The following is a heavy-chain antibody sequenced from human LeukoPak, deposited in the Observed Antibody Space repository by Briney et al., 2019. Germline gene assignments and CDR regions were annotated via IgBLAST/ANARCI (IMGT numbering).Heavy chain of an antibody. V-gene: IGHV4-34*01. CDR1: GGSFSGYY. CDR2: INHSGST. J-gene: IGHJ4*02. D-gene: IGHD1-26*01. CDR3: SRFLYTPYSGSYGDH. Sequence: SETLSLTCAVYGGSFSGYYWSWIRQPPGKGLEWIGEINHSGSTNYNPSLKSRVTISVDTSKNQFSLKLSSVTAADTSVYYCSRFLYTPYSGSYGDHWGQGTLVTVSS.